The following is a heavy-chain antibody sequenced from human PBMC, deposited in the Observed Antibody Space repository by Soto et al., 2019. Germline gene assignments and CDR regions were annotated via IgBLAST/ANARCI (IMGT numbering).Heavy chain of an antibody. J-gene: IGHJ6*02. CDR2: IDPSDSYT. V-gene: IGHV5-10-1*01. Sequence: GESLKISCKGSGYSFTSYWISWVRQMPGKGLEWMGRIDPSDSYTNYSPSFQGDVTISADKSISTAYLQWSSLKASDTAMYYCARVGLWFGEPDYYYYGMDVWGQGTTVTVSS. CDR3: ARVGLWFGEPDYYYYGMDV. D-gene: IGHD3-10*01. CDR1: GYSFTSYW.